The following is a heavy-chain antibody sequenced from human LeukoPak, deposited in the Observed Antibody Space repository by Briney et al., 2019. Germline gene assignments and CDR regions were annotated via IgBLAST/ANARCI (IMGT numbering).Heavy chain of an antibody. J-gene: IGHJ4*02. V-gene: IGHV4-59*08. D-gene: IGHD6-19*01. CDR3: ARNEGYSSGWYPFDY. Sequence: SETLSLTCTVSGGSISSYYWSWIRQPPGKGLEWIGFIHYSGSTNYNPSLMSRVTISVDTSKNQFSLKVCSVTAADTAVYYCARNEGYSSGWYPFDYWGQGTLVTVSS. CDR1: GGSISSYY. CDR2: IHYSGST.